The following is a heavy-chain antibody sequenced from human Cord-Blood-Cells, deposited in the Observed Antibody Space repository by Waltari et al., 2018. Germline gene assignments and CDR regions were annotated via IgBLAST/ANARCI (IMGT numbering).Heavy chain of an antibody. CDR3: ARDPWLDY. J-gene: IGHJ4*02. Sequence: QVQLVQSGAEVKKPGASVKVSCKASGYTFTGYYIHWVRQAPGQGLEWMGWIHQNSGGTNDAQKFHGWVTMTRETSSSTAYMELSRRRADDTAVYYCARDPWLDYWGQGTLVTVSS. CDR1: GYTFTGYY. V-gene: IGHV1-2*04. CDR2: IHQNSGGT.